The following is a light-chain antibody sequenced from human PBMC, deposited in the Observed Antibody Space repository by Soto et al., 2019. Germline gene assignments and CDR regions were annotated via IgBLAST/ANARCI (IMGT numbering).Light chain of an antibody. CDR3: CSYAGSSFDV. V-gene: IGLV2-23*01. J-gene: IGLJ1*01. CDR1: SSDVGNYNL. CDR2: EGT. Sequence: QSALTQPASVSGSPGQSITISCTGTSSDVGNYNLVSWYQQHPGKAPKLMIYEGTKRPSGVSNRFSGSKSGNTASLTISGLQAEDEADYYCCSYAGSSFDVFGTGTKLTVL.